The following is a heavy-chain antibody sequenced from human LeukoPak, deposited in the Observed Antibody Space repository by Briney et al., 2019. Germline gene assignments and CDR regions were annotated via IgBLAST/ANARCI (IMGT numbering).Heavy chain of an antibody. V-gene: IGHV1-18*04. Sequence: GASVKASCKASGYTFTGYYMHWVRQAPGQGLQWMGWISTYNGDTNYAQKLQGRVTMTTDTSTSTVYMELRSLRSDDTAVYYCARDRSQYDRDDAFDIWGQGTVVTVSS. CDR1: GYTFTGYY. D-gene: IGHD4-11*01. J-gene: IGHJ3*02. CDR2: ISTYNGDT. CDR3: ARDRSQYDRDDAFDI.